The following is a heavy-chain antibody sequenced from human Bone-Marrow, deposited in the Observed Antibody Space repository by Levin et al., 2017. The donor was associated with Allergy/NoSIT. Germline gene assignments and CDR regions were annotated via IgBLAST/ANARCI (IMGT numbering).Heavy chain of an antibody. CDR1: GLTFRSYA. CDR3: ASGGGWNNHGYAREY. J-gene: IGHJ4*02. Sequence: GESLKISCVVSGLTFRSYAMHWVRQTPGKGLEWVAVISYDGSDKDYADSVKGRFTFSRDNSKNTLDLQMNSLRAEDTAVYYGASGGGWNNHGYAREYWGQGTLITVSS. D-gene: IGHD1/OR15-1a*01. CDR2: ISYDGSDK. V-gene: IGHV3-30*04.